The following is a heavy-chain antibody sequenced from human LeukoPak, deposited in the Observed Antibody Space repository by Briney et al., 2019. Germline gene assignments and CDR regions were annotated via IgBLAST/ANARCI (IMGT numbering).Heavy chain of an antibody. CDR1: EFTFDVYA. CDR2: LSGDGGST. CDR3: AKGSIVVVPAAKSGTFDY. V-gene: IGHV3-43*02. J-gene: IGHJ4*02. Sequence: GGPLRLSCAASEFTFDVYAMLWPAPAPGKGRVGVFLLSGDGGSTYYADSVKGRFTISRDNSKNSLYLQMNSLRTEDTALYYCAKGSIVVVPAAKSGTFDYWGQGTLVTVSS. D-gene: IGHD2-2*01.